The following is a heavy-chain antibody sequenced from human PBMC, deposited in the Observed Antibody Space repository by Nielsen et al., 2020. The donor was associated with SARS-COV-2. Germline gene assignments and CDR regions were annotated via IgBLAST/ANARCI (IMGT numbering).Heavy chain of an antibody. D-gene: IGHD3-9*01. J-gene: IGHJ5*02. CDR2: IDWDDDK. CDR1: GFSLSTSGMC. CDR3: ARSLYDILTGDNWFDP. V-gene: IGHV2-70*01. Sequence: SGPTLVKPTQTLTLTCTFPGFSLSTSGMCVSWIRQPPVKSLEWLALIDWDDDKYYSTSLKTRLTISKDTSKNQVVLTMTNMDPVDTATYYCARSLYDILTGDNWFDPWGQGTLVTVSS.